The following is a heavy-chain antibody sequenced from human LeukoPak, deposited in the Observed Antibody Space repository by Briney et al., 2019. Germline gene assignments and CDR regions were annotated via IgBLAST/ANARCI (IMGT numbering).Heavy chain of an antibody. V-gene: IGHV4-39*01. CDR1: GGSISSSSYY. J-gene: IGHJ4*02. CDR3: ARQYYYGSGSYPDFDY. Sequence: SETLSLTCTVSGGSISSSSYYWGWIRQPPGKGLEWIASIYYSGGTYYNPSLKSRVTISVDTSKNQFSLKLSPVTAADTAVYYCARQYYYGSGSYPDFDYWGQGTLVTVSS. CDR2: IYYSGGT. D-gene: IGHD3-10*01.